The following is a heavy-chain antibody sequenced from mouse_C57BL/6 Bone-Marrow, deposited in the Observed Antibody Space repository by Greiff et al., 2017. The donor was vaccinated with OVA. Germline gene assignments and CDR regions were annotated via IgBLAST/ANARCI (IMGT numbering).Heavy chain of an antibody. CDR1: GYTFTSYW. CDR3: ARFGGQLPLAMDY. D-gene: IGHD6-1*01. Sequence: VQLQQPGAELVKPGASVKLSCKASGYTFTSYWMHWVKQRPGQGLEWIGMIHPNSGSTNYNEKFKSKATLTVDKSSSTAYMQLSSLTSEDSAVYYCARFGGQLPLAMDYWGQGTSVTVSS. J-gene: IGHJ4*01. CDR2: IHPNSGST. V-gene: IGHV1-64*01.